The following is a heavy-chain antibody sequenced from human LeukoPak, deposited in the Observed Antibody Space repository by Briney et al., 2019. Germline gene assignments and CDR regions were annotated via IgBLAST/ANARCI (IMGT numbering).Heavy chain of an antibody. CDR1: GFTFSSYA. V-gene: IGHV3-23*01. CDR3: AKGPQVFSGSYAGFLAFDI. Sequence: GGSLRLSCAASGFTFSSYAMSWVRQAPGKGLEWVSAISGSGGSTYYADSVKGRFTISRDNSKNTLYLQMNSLRAEDTAVYYCAKGPQVFSGSYAGFLAFDIWGQGTMVTVSS. D-gene: IGHD1-26*01. CDR2: ISGSGGST. J-gene: IGHJ3*02.